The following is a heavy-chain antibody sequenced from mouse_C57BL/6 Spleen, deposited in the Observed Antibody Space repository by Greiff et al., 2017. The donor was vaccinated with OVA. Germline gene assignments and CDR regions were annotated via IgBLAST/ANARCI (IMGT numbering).Heavy chain of an antibody. CDR3: ARGLVPFDY. CDR1: GFTFSSYA. D-gene: IGHD6-2*01. V-gene: IGHV5-4*03. CDR2: ISDGGSYT. Sequence: EVMLVESGGGLVKPGGSLKLSCAASGFTFSSYAMSWVRQTPEKRLEWVATISDGGSYTYYPDNVKGRFTISRDNAKNNLYLQMSHLKSEDTAMYYCARGLVPFDYWGQGTTLTVAS. J-gene: IGHJ2*01.